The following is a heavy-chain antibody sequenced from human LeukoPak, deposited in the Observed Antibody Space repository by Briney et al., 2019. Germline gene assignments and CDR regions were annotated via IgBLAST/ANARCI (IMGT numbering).Heavy chain of an antibody. D-gene: IGHD3-10*02. CDR3: ARGARSVFGESETTVGGYYYYMDV. CDR1: GYTFTGYY. V-gene: IGHV1-2*02. J-gene: IGHJ6*03. CDR2: INPNSGGT. Sequence: ASVKVSCKASGYTFTGYYMHWVRQAPGQGLEWMGWINPNSGGTNYAQKFQGRVTMTRDTSISTAYMELSRLRSDDTAVYYCARGARSVFGESETTVGGYYYYMDVWGKGTTVTISS.